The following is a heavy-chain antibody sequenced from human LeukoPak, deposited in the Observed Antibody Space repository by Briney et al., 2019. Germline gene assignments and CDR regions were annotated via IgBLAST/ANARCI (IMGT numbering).Heavy chain of an antibody. D-gene: IGHD3-10*01. CDR1: GYTFTSYT. J-gene: IGHJ5*02. CDR3: ARDGYYGSGVYNWFDP. Sequence: GASVKVSCKASGYTFTSYTIHWVRQAPGQRLEWMGWINTGNDNTEYSQKFQGRVTITKDTSSSTAYMELSSLRSEDTAVYYCARDGYYGSGVYNWFDPWGQGTLVTVSS. V-gene: IGHV1-3*04. CDR2: INTGNDNT.